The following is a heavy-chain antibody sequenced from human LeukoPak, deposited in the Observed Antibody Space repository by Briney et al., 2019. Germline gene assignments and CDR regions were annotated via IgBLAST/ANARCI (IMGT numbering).Heavy chain of an antibody. CDR2: IYPGDSDT. V-gene: IGHV5-51*01. J-gene: IGHJ3*02. Sequence: RGESLKISCKGSGYSFPSSWIGWVRQMPGKGLEWMGIIYPGDSDTRYSPSFEGQVTISADKSVSTAYLQWTSLKASDTAMYHCAKLGYCSRGTCHSFDIWGQGTMVTVSS. CDR1: GYSFPSSW. CDR3: AKLGYCSRGTCHSFDI. D-gene: IGHD2-15*01.